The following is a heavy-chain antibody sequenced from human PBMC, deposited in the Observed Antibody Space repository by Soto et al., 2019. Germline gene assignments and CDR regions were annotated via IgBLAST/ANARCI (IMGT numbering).Heavy chain of an antibody. CDR3: SRRAPEGFDP. Sequence: SETLSLTCAVSGGSISSSNWWSWVRQPPGKGLEWIGEIYHSGSTYYNPSLKSRVTISVDTSKNHFSLKLGSVTAADTALYYCSRRAPEGFDPWGQGTLVTVSS. CDR2: IYHSGST. CDR1: GGSISSSNW. J-gene: IGHJ5*02. V-gene: IGHV4-4*02.